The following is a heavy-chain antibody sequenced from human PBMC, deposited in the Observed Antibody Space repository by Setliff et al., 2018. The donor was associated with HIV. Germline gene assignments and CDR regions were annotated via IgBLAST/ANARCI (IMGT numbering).Heavy chain of an antibody. J-gene: IGHJ6*03. CDR2: IYFTGSS. CDR1: GGSISTYY. CDR3: ARCPSNHMTEAGKKTIYYHYMDV. V-gene: IGHV4-59*01. D-gene: IGHD6-13*01. Sequence: SETLSLTCTVSGGSISTYYWSWIRQPPGKGLEWIGSIYFTGSSDNNPSLKSRVTLSVDTSKHQFSLKLSSVTAADTALYYCARCPSNHMTEAGKKTIYYHYMDVWDKGTTVTVSS.